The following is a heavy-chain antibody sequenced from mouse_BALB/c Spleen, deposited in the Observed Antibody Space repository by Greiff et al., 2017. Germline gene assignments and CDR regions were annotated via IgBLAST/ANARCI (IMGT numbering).Heavy chain of an antibody. CDR3: ARANYGLCAY. CDR2: LWGDGST. V-gene: IGHV2-6-7*01. J-gene: IGHJ3*01. CDR1: GFSLPGYG. Sequence: VMLVESGPGLVAPSQTLSITCTVSGFSLPGYGVNWVRQPPGKGLEWLGMLWGDGSTDYNSALKPRLSISKDNAKSQVFLKMNSLQTDDTARYYCARANYGLCAYGGQGTRVAVAA. D-gene: IGHD6-1*01.